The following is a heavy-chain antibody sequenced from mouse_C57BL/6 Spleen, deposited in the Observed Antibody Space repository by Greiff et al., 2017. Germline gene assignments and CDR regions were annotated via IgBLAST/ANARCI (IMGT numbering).Heavy chain of an antibody. Sequence: QVQLQQPGTELVKPGASVKLSCKASGYTFTSYWMHWVKQRPGQGLEWIGNINPSNGGTNYNEKFKSKATLTVAKSSSTAYMQLSSLTSEDSAVYYCARLELGLGAMDYWGQGTSVTVSS. CDR2: INPSNGGT. J-gene: IGHJ4*01. V-gene: IGHV1-53*01. CDR3: ARLELGLGAMDY. CDR1: GYTFTSYW. D-gene: IGHD1-3*01.